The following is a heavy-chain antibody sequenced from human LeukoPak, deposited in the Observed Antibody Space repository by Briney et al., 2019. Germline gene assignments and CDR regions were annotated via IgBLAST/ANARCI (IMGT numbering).Heavy chain of an antibody. V-gene: IGHV4-38-2*01. CDR3: ARASGSYGSGSYYYYGMDV. D-gene: IGHD3-10*01. J-gene: IGHJ6*04. CDR1: GYSISSGYY. CDR2: IFHSGST. Sequence: SETLSLTCAVSGYSISSGYYWGWIRQPPGKGLEWIGSIFHSGSTYYNPSLKNRVNMSVDTSKNQISLKLSSVTAADTAVYYCARASGSYGSGSYYYYGMDVWGKGTTVTVSS.